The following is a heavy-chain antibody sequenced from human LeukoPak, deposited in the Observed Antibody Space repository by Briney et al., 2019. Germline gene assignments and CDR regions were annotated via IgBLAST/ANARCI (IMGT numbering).Heavy chain of an antibody. CDR1: GGSISSSSYY. D-gene: IGHD5-12*01. CDR2: IYYSGST. Sequence: SETLSLTCTVSGGSISSSSYYWGWIRQPPGKGLEWIGSIYYSGSTYYNPSLKSRVTISVDTSKNQFSLKLSSVTAADTAVYYCARGGGYARDWFDPWGQGTLVTVSS. V-gene: IGHV4-39*07. CDR3: ARGGGYARDWFDP. J-gene: IGHJ5*02.